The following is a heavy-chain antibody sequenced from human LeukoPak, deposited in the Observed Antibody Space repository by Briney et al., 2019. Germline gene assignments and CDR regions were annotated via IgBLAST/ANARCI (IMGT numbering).Heavy chain of an antibody. CDR1: GGSISSYY. V-gene: IGHV4-59*12. Sequence: KSSETLSLTCTVSGGSISSYYWSWIRQPPGKGLEWIGYIYYSGSTNYNPSLKSRVTISVDTSKNQFSLKLSSVTAADTAVYYCAKEPREGCSSTSCYEYYYYGMDVWGQGTTVTVSS. CDR3: AKEPREGCSSTSCYEYYYYGMDV. J-gene: IGHJ6*02. CDR2: IYYSGST. D-gene: IGHD2-2*01.